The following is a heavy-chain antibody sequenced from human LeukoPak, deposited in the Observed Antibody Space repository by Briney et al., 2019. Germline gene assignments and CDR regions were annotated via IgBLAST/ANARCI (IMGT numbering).Heavy chain of an antibody. D-gene: IGHD6-19*01. J-gene: IGHJ4*02. CDR3: ARAPAKAVAGIAY. Sequence: PGGSLRLSCAASGFTFSSYAMSWVRQAPGKGLEWVSSISSSSSYIYYADSVKGRFTISRDNAKNSLYLQMNSLRAEDTAVYYCARAPAKAVAGIAYWGQGTLVTVSS. CDR1: GFTFSSYA. CDR2: ISSSSSYI. V-gene: IGHV3-21*01.